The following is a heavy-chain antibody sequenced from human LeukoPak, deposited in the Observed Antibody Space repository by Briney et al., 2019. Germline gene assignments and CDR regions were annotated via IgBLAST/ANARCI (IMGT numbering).Heavy chain of an antibody. Sequence: GGSLRLSCAASGFTVSSNYMSWVRQAPGKGLEWVSVIYSGGSTYYADSVKGRFTISRDNSKNTLYLQMNSLRAEDTAVFYCARPHGFGDPYYFDYWGQGTLITVSS. CDR2: IYSGGST. D-gene: IGHD3-10*01. CDR3: ARPHGFGDPYYFDY. CDR1: GFTVSSNY. V-gene: IGHV3-66*02. J-gene: IGHJ4*02.